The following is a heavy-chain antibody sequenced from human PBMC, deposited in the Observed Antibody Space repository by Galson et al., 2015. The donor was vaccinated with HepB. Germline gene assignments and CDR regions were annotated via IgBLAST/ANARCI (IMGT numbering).Heavy chain of an antibody. D-gene: IGHD3-10*01. CDR1: GYTFTSYA. CDR2: INAGNGNT. V-gene: IGHV1-3*01. J-gene: IGHJ4*02. CDR3: ARTAVLGDRYFDY. Sequence: SVKVSCKASGYTFTSYAMHWVRQAPGQRLEWMGWINAGNGNTKYSQKFQGRVTITRDTSASTAYMELSSLRSEDTAVYYCARTAVLGDRYFDYWGQGTLVTVSS.